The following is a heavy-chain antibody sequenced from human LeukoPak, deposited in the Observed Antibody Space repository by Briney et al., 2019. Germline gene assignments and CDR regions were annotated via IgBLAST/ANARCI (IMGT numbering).Heavy chain of an antibody. Sequence: SETLSLTCTVSGGSISSYYWSWIRQPAGKGLEWIGRIYTSGSTNYNPSLKSRVTMSVDTSKNQFSLKLSSVTAADTAVYYCARALLYDFWSGYSNWFDPWGQGTLVTVSS. J-gene: IGHJ5*02. D-gene: IGHD3-3*01. V-gene: IGHV4-4*07. CDR3: ARALLYDFWSGYSNWFDP. CDR1: GGSISSYY. CDR2: IYTSGST.